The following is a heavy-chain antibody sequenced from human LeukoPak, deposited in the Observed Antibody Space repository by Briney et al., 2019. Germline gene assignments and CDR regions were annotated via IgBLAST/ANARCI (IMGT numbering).Heavy chain of an antibody. V-gene: IGHV3-9*02. Sequence: GGSLRLSCAASGFTSEDYAMHWVRQGPGKGLEWVSGISGNGVSIGYADSVKGRFTISRDNATNSLYLQMNSLRAEDTALYYCAKDNTYYYDSSGYRDYWGQGTLVTVSS. CDR1: GFTSEDYA. J-gene: IGHJ4*02. CDR3: AKDNTYYYDSSGYRDY. CDR2: ISGNGVSI. D-gene: IGHD3-22*01.